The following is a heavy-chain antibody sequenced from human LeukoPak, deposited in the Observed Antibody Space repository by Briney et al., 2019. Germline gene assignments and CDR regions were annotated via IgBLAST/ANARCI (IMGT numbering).Heavy chain of an antibody. Sequence: PGGSLRLSCAASGFTFSSYAMSWVRQAPGKGLEWVSAISGSGGSTYYADSVKGRFTISRDNSKNTLYLQMNSLRAEDTAVYYCAKWGNDFWSGSYFDYWGQGTLVTVSS. J-gene: IGHJ4*02. CDR1: GFTFSSYA. D-gene: IGHD3-3*01. V-gene: IGHV3-23*01. CDR2: ISGSGGST. CDR3: AKWGNDFWSGSYFDY.